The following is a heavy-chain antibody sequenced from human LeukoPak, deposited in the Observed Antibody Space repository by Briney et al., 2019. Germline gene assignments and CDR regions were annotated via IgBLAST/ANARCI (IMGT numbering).Heavy chain of an antibody. CDR3: ARHSSSGLYLQS. J-gene: IGHJ4*01. CDR1: GGSISSSSYY. Sequence: SETLPLTCTVSGGSISSSSYYWGWIRQPPGKRLEWIGSFYYSGSTYHNPSLKSRVTISVDTSKNNFSLKLNSVTAADTAVYYCARHSSSGLYLQSWGQGTLVTVSS. CDR2: FYYSGST. V-gene: IGHV4-39*01. D-gene: IGHD6-19*01.